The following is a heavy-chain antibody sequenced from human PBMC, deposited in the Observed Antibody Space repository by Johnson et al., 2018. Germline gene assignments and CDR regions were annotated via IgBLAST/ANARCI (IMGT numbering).Heavy chain of an antibody. CDR1: GFTFSSYG. CDR2: ISYDGSNK. CDR3: ARWDYGGNSPFALDI. D-gene: IGHD4-23*01. J-gene: IGHJ3*02. V-gene: IGHV3-30*03. Sequence: QVQLVESGGGVVQPGRSXRLSCAASGFTFSSYGMHWVRQAPGKGLEWVAVISYDGSNKYYADSVKGRFTISRDNSKNTLYLQMNSLRAEDTAVYYCARWDYGGNSPFALDIWGQGTMVTVSS.